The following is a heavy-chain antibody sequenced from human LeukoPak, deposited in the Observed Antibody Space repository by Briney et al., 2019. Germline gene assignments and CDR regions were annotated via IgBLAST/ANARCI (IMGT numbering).Heavy chain of an antibody. CDR3: ARHPTGREEDSFEI. D-gene: IGHD1-1*01. V-gene: IGHV5-51*01. J-gene: IGHJ3*02. Sequence: GESLKISCKGSGYRFTSYWIGWVRQMPGKGLEWMGIIYAGDSDTRYSPSFQGQVTISADKSISTAYLQWSSLKASDTAVYYCARHPTGREEDSFEIWGQGTMVIVSS. CDR2: IYAGDSDT. CDR1: GYRFTSYW.